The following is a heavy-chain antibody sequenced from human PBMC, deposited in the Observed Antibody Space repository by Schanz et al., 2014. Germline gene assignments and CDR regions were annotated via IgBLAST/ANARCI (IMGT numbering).Heavy chain of an antibody. J-gene: IGHJ3*02. CDR1: GFGFSSYS. V-gene: IGHV3-48*01. CDR2: ISSSSSTR. D-gene: IGHD3-3*01. Sequence: EVQLVESGGGLIQPGGSLRLSCAASGFGFSSYSMNWVRQAPGKGLEWVSYISSSSSTRYYADSVKGRFTMSRDNAKNSVFLQMNSLRSDDTAMYYCVTEKRMESGTWAKAFDIWGQGTWVTVSS. CDR3: VTEKRMESGTWAKAFDI.